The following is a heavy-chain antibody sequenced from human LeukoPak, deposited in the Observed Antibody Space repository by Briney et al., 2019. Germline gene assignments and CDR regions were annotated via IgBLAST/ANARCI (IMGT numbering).Heavy chain of an antibody. CDR1: GFTFSSYA. CDR3: AKDRPGGYDSYYYYGMDV. J-gene: IGHJ6*02. Sequence: GGSLRLSCAASGFTFSSYAMSWVRQAPGKGLEWVSAISGSGGSTYSADSVKGRFSISRDNSKNTLYLQMNSLRAEDTAVYYCAKDRPGGYDSYYYYGMDVWGQGTTVTVSS. V-gene: IGHV3-23*01. CDR2: ISGSGGST. D-gene: IGHD5-12*01.